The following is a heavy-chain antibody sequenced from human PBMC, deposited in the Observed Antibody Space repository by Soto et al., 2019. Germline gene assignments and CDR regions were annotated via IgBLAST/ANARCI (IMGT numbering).Heavy chain of an antibody. V-gene: IGHV4-34*01. CDR3: ARESIVVVTATDYYYYGMDV. Sequence: TLSLTCAVYGGSFSGYYLGCIRQPPVKGLEWIGEINHSGSTNYNPSLKSRVTISVDTSKNQFSLKLSSVTAADTAVYYCARESIVVVTATDYYYYGMDVWGQGTTVTSP. CDR2: INHSGST. D-gene: IGHD2-21*02. J-gene: IGHJ6*02. CDR1: GGSFSGYY.